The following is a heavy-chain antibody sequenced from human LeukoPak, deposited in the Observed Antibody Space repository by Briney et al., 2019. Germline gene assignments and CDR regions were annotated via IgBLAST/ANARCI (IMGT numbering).Heavy chain of an antibody. CDR2: ISSGGDTT. CDR3: ARDNYDTGGYYFD. V-gene: IGHV3-48*03. D-gene: IGHD3-22*01. CDR1: GFTFSSYE. J-gene: IGHJ4*02. Sequence: GGSLRLSCAASGFTFSSYEMNWVRQAPGKGLDWVSCISSGGDTTYYADSVKGRFTISRDNAKNSLYLQMNGLRAEDTAVYYCARDNYDTGGYYFDWGQGTLVTVSS.